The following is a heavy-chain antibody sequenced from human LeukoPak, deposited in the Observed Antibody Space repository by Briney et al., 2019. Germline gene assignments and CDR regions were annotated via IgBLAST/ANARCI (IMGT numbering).Heavy chain of an antibody. Sequence: PSETLSLTCAVYGGSFSGYYWSWIRQPPGKGLEWIGETNRSGSTNYNPSLKSRVTISVDTSKNQFSLKLSSVTAADTAVYYCARGLRRYSKAFPFDYWGQGTLVTVSS. V-gene: IGHV4-34*01. J-gene: IGHJ4*02. CDR3: ARGLRRYSKAFPFDY. CDR2: TNRSGST. CDR1: GGSFSGYY. D-gene: IGHD5-18*01.